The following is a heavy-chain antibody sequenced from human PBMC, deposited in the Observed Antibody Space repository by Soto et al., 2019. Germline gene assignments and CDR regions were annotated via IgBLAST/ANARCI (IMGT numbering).Heavy chain of an antibody. J-gene: IGHJ6*02. D-gene: IGHD2-2*01. CDR3: ARGGDIVLLPAASDYYYYYGMDV. Sequence: ASVKVSCKASGYTFTSYDINWVRQATGQGLEWMGWMNPNSGNTGYAQKFQGRVTMTRNTSISTAYMELSSLRSEDTAVYYCARGGDIVLLPAASDYYYYYGMDVWGQGTTVTVS. CDR1: GYTFTSYD. CDR2: MNPNSGNT. V-gene: IGHV1-8*01.